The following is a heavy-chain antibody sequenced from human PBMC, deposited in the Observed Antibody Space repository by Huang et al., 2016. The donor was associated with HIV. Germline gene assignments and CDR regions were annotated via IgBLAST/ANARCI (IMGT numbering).Heavy chain of an antibody. J-gene: IGHJ5*01. CDR2: IHTSGST. CDR1: GGSISSGSYY. CDR3: AAQLGIVDS. V-gene: IGHV4-61*09. Sequence: QVQLQESGPGLVKPSQTLSLTCTVSGGSISSGSYYWSWIRQPAKKVLEWIGHIHTSGSTNYNPSLKSRVTISVNPSKKQFSLNLSSVTAADTAVYYCAAQLGIVDSWGQGTLVIVSS. D-gene: IGHD7-27*01.